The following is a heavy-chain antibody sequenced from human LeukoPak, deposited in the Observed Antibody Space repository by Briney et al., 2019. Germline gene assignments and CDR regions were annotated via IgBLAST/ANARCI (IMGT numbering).Heavy chain of an antibody. CDR3: ARGFKQLDY. V-gene: IGHV3-11*06. CDR1: GFTFSDYY. J-gene: IGHJ4*02. D-gene: IGHD6-19*01. CDR2: INIGSSYT. Sequence: GGSLRPSCAASGFTFSDYYMSWIRQAPGKGLEWVSYINIGSSYTNYADSVKGRFTISRDNAKSSLYLQMNSLRAEDTAVYYCARGFKQLDYWGQGTLVTVSS.